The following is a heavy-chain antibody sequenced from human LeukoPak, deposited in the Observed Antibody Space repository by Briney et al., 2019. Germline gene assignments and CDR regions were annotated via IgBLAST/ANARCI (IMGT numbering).Heavy chain of an antibody. D-gene: IGHD1-26*01. J-gene: IGHJ5*02. Sequence: GGSLRLSCAASGFTFSSYSMNWVRQAPGKGLEWVSYISSSSSTIYYADSEKGRFIISRDNAKNSLYLQMNSLRDEDTAVYYCARSAGGSYYDWFDPWGQGTLVTVSS. CDR3: ARSAGGSYYDWFDP. CDR1: GFTFSSYS. V-gene: IGHV3-48*02. CDR2: ISSSSSTI.